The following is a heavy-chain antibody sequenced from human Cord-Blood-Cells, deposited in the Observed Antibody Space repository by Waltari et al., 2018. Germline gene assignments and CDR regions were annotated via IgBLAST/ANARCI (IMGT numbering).Heavy chain of an antibody. J-gene: IGHJ5*02. CDR3: ARQYSSSWYLSWFDP. V-gene: IGHV4-34*01. CDR1: GGSFSGYY. Sequence: QVQLQQWGAGLLKPAETLSLTCAVHGGSFSGYYWSWLRQLPGKGLEWIGEINHSGSTNYNPSLKSRVTISVDTSKNQFSLKLSSVTAADTAVYYCARQYSSSWYLSWFDPWGQGTLVTVSS. CDR2: INHSGST. D-gene: IGHD6-13*01.